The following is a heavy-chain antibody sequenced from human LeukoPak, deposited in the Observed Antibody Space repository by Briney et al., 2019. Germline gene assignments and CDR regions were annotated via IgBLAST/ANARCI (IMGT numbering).Heavy chain of an antibody. D-gene: IGHD2-15*01. CDR2: NNGDGSTT. Sequence: GSLRLSCVASGFSLSGYWMYWVRQAPGKGLMYISRNNGDGSTTNYADVVKGRFTMSRDNVKNTSYLQMNSLRVEDTAVYYCVRDPRNVGLAPWGQGTLVTVS. CDR1: GFSLSGYW. J-gene: IGHJ5*02. V-gene: IGHV3-74*01. CDR3: VRDPRNVGLAP.